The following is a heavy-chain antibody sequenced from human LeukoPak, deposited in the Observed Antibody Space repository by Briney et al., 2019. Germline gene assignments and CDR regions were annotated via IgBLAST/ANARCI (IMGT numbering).Heavy chain of an antibody. CDR3: AKDRGRYYDFWSGPGTGFDY. CDR1: GFTFSSYA. Sequence: GGSLRLSCAASGFTFSSYAMSWVRQAPGKGLEWVSAISGSGGSTYYADSVKGRFTISRDNSKNTLYLQMNSLRAEDTAAYYCAKDRGRYYDFWSGPGTGFDYWGQGTLVTVSS. J-gene: IGHJ4*02. V-gene: IGHV3-23*01. CDR2: ISGSGGST. D-gene: IGHD3-3*01.